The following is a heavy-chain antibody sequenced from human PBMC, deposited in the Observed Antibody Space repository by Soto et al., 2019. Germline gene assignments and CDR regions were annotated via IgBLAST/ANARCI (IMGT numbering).Heavy chain of an antibody. CDR3: ATSYGKACYTF. D-gene: IGHD3-10*01. J-gene: IGHJ4*02. CDR2: IYHSGST. CDR1: GGSFSGYY. Sequence: SLTCAVYGGSFSGYYWSWIRQPPGKGLEWIGEIYHSGSTNYNPSLKSRVTISVDKSKNQFSLQLTSVTVEDTAVYYCATSYGKACYTFWGQGTRVTVSS. V-gene: IGHV4-34*01.